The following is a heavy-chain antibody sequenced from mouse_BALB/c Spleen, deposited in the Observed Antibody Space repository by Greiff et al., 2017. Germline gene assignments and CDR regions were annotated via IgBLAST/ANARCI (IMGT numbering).Heavy chain of an antibody. V-gene: IGHV5-9-3*01. J-gene: IGHJ2*01. CDR2: ISSGGSYT. CDR3: ARHGGLQYDFDY. Sequence: EVKLVESGGGLVKPGGSLKLSCAASGFTFSSYAMSWVRQTPEKRLEWVATISSGGSYTYYPDSVKGRFTISRDNAKNTLYLQMSSLRSEDTAMYYCARHGGLQYDFDYWGQGTTLTVSS. CDR1: GFTFSSYA. D-gene: IGHD2-4*01.